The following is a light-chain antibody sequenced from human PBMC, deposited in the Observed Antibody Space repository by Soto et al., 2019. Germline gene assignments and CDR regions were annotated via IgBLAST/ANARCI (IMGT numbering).Light chain of an antibody. CDR1: SSNIGAGYD. Sequence: QSVLTQPPSVSGAPGQRVTLSCTGSSSNIGAGYDVHWYQQLPGTAPKLLISGNSNRPSGVPDRFSGSKSVTSASLAITGLQAEDEADYYCQSYDSSLSGWVFGGGTKVTVL. J-gene: IGLJ3*02. V-gene: IGLV1-40*01. CDR2: GNS. CDR3: QSYDSSLSGWV.